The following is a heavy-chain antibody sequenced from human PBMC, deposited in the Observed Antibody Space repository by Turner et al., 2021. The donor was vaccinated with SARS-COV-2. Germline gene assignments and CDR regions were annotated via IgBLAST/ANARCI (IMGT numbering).Heavy chain of an antibody. CDR3: ARAWRYSSSWNGYYYGMDV. V-gene: IGHV4-34*02. J-gene: IGHJ6*02. D-gene: IGHD6-13*01. CDR1: GGSFSGSY. CDR2: INQSGST. Sequence: QVLLQQWGAGLLKPSETLFLPFAVYGGSFSGSYWSWIRPPPGKGLEWIGEINQSGSTNYNPSHKSRVTISVDTSKNQLSLKLSSVTAADTAVYYCARAWRYSSSWNGYYYGMDVWGQGTTVTVSS.